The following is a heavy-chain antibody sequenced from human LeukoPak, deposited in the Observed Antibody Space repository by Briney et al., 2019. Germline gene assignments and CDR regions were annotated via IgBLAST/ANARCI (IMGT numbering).Heavy chain of an antibody. J-gene: IGHJ4*02. V-gene: IGHV3-23*01. D-gene: IGHD4-17*01. CDR3: AKGYDYGQTNFDY. Sequence: GRSLRLSCAASGFTFSTYAMSWVRQAPGKGLEWVSAISGSGGSTYYADSVKGRFTISRDNSKNTLYLQMNSLRAEDTAVYYCAKGYDYGQTNFDYWGQGTLVTVSS. CDR2: ISGSGGST. CDR1: GFTFSTYA.